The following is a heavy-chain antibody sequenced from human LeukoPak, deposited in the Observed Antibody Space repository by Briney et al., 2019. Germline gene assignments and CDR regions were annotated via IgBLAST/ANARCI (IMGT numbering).Heavy chain of an antibody. CDR3: AKDILATVTTDWYFDL. D-gene: IGHD4-17*01. J-gene: IGHJ2*01. CDR2: IKQDGSEK. V-gene: IGHV3-7*03. CDR1: GFTFSSYW. Sequence: GGSLRLSCAASGFTFSSYWMSWVRQAPGKGLEWVANIKQDGSEKYYVDSVKGRFTISRDNAKNSLYLQMNSLRAEDTALYYCAKDILATVTTDWYFDLWGRGTLVTVSS.